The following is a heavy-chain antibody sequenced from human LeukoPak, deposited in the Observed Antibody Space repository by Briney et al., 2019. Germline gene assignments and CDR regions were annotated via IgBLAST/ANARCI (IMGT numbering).Heavy chain of an antibody. CDR3: AKNYGTSRPFYDY. Sequence: GGSLRLSCAASGFTFSSYAMSWVRQAPGKGLEWVSAISGSGGSTYYADSVKGRFTTSRDNSKNTPFLQMNSLRADDTAVYYCAKNYGTSRPFYDYWGQGIVVTVAS. CDR2: ISGSGGST. D-gene: IGHD4-17*01. CDR1: GFTFSSYA. V-gene: IGHV3-23*01. J-gene: IGHJ4*02.